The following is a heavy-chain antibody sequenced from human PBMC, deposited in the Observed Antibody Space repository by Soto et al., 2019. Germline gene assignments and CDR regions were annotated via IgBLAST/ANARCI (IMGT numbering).Heavy chain of an antibody. V-gene: IGHV4-39*01. D-gene: IGHD3-10*01. J-gene: IGHJ2*01. CDR3: ARRRGVRPYWYFDL. Sequence: QLQLQESGPGLVKPSETLSLTCTVSGGSISSSSYYWGWIRQPPGKGLEWIGSIYYSGSTYYNPSLKSRVTTSVDTSKNQFSLKLSSVTAADTAVYYCARRRGVRPYWYFDLWGRGTLVTVSS. CDR2: IYYSGST. CDR1: GGSISSSSYY.